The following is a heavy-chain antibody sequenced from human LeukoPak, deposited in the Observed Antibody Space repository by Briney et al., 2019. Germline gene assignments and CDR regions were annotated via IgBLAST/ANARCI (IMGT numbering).Heavy chain of an antibody. CDR3: ARGLWFGDENPPYFDY. D-gene: IGHD3-10*01. Sequence: SEALSLTCTVSGGSISSSSYYWGWIRQPPGKGLEWIGSIYYSGSTYYNPSLKSRVTISVDTSKNQFSLKLSSVTAADMAVYYCARGLWFGDENPPYFDYWGQGTLVTVSS. CDR1: GGSISSSSYY. CDR2: IYYSGST. V-gene: IGHV4-39*07. J-gene: IGHJ4*02.